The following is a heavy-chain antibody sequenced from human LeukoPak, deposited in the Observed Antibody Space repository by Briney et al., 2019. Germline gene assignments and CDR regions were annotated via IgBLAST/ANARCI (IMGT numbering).Heavy chain of an antibody. CDR2: IYYSGRT. Sequence: SETLSLTCTVSGGSISSSSYYWGWIRQAPGKGLEWIGSIYYSGRTYYNPSLKSRVTISVDTSKNQFSLKLSSVTAADTAVYYCARQVIGYYYDSSGYDRYFDYWGQGTLVTVSS. J-gene: IGHJ4*02. D-gene: IGHD3-22*01. CDR3: ARQVIGYYYDSSGYDRYFDY. CDR1: GGSISSSSYY. V-gene: IGHV4-39*01.